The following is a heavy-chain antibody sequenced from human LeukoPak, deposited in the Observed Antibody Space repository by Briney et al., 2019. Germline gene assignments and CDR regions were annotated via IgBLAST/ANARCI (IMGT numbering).Heavy chain of an antibody. Sequence: ASVKVSCKASGYTFTSYYMHWVRQAPGQGLEWMGRINPSGGSTSYAQKFQGRVTMTRDMSTSTVYMELSSLRSEDTAIYYCAKESGKRSYGAYFDYWGQGTLVTVSS. V-gene: IGHV1-46*01. D-gene: IGHD4-17*01. CDR2: INPSGGST. CDR1: GYTFTSYY. J-gene: IGHJ4*02. CDR3: AKESGKRSYGAYFDY.